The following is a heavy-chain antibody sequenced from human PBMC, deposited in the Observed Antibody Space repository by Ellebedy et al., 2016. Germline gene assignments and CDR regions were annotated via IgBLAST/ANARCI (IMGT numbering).Heavy chain of an antibody. D-gene: IGHD3-3*01. Sequence: SETLSLXXSVSGGSINSGDYYWSWIRQPPGQGLEWLGYIYYSGTTYYNTSLKSRITISVDTSKNQFSLRLSSVTAADTAVYFCARETDFWSDSSYFDHWGQGILVTISS. CDR2: IYYSGTT. J-gene: IGHJ4*02. CDR1: GGSINSGDYY. CDR3: ARETDFWSDSSYFDH. V-gene: IGHV4-30-4*01.